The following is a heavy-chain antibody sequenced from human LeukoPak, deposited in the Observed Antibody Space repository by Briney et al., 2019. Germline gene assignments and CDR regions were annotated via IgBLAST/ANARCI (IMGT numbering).Heavy chain of an antibody. D-gene: IGHD3-10*01. V-gene: IGHV4-4*07. J-gene: IGHJ4*02. Sequence: SETLSLTCTVSGDSISSYYWNWIRQPAGKGLEWIGRIYMSGSTNYNPSLKSRITMSGDTSKNQFSLKLSSVTAADTAVYYCARQLPGGEIDYWGQGILVTVSS. CDR3: ARQLPGGEIDY. CDR1: GDSISSYY. CDR2: IYMSGST.